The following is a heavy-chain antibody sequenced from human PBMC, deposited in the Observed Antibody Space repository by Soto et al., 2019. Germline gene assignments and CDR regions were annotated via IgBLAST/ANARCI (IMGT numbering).Heavy chain of an antibody. J-gene: IGHJ6*02. D-gene: IGHD3-22*01. V-gene: IGHV1-69*13. Sequence: SVKVSCKASGGTFSKYAFSWVRQTPGQGLEWLGGTIPMFGTPNYAQKFQGRVAISADESTATVYMELSSLRSEDTAVYFCARPLRDRNYYYGMAVWGQGTTVTVSS. CDR3: ARPLRDRNYYYGMAV. CDR1: GGTFSKYA. CDR2: TIPMFGTP.